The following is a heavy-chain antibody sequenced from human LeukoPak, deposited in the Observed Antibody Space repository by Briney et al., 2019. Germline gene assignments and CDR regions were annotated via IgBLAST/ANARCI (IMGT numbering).Heavy chain of an antibody. J-gene: IGHJ4*02. CDR2: IKEDGSEK. D-gene: IGHD3-22*01. V-gene: IGHV3-7*01. CDR1: GFTFSMYW. Sequence: AGGSLRLSCTVSGFTFSMYWMSWVRQAPGKGLEWVASIKEDGSEKYHVDSVKGRFTISRDNTKNSLFLQMNSLRAEDTAVYFCARDYYDSSGYLLVANWGQGTLVTVSS. CDR3: ARDYYDSSGYLLVAN.